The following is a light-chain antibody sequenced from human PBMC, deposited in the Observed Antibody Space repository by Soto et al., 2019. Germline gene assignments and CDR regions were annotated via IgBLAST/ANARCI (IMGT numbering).Light chain of an antibody. J-gene: IGKJ1*01. CDR3: QQSYIVPLT. CDR1: ANLANY. CDR2: AAS. Sequence: DVHLNQSPSSLHASVGDRITITCRATANLANYLNWYQLTPGKAPKLLIHAASTLHSGVPSRFSGGGSGTEFTLIITCLQPQDFATYSCQQSYIVPLTFGQGTKV. V-gene: IGKV1-39*01.